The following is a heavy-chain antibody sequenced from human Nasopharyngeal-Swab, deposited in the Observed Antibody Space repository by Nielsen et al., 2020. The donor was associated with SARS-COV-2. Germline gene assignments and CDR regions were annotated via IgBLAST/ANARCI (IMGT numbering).Heavy chain of an antibody. CDR2: IDTDGAIT. J-gene: IGHJ4*02. CDR1: GFSFRTYW. CDR3: ARDVGGRDNY. D-gene: IGHD2-15*01. V-gene: IGHV3-74*01. Sequence: GESLKISCAASGFSFRTYWMHWVRQSPGKGLLWVSRIDTDGAITNYADSVKGRFTISRDKAKNTLYLQMNSLRADDTAVYYCARDVGGRDNYWGQGALVTVSS.